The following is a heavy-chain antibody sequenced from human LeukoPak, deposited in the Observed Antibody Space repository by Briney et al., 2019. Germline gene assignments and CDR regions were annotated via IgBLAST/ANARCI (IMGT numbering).Heavy chain of an antibody. CDR2: IYYSGST. Sequence: KTSETLSLTCTVSGGSISSSSYYWGWIRQPPGKGLEWIGSIYYSGSTYYNPSLKSRVTISVDTSENQFSLKLSSVTAADTAVYYCARADEQWLVDYWGQGTLVTVSS. D-gene: IGHD6-19*01. V-gene: IGHV4-39*01. CDR3: ARADEQWLVDY. J-gene: IGHJ4*02. CDR1: GGSISSSSYY.